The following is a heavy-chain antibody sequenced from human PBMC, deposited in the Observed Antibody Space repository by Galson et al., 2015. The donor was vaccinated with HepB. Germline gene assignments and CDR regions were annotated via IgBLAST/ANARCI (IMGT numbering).Heavy chain of an antibody. CDR3: ARGFAYDILTGYLGYYYGMDV. V-gene: IGHV3-21*01. Sequence: SLRLSCAASGFTFSSYSMNWVCQAPGKGLEWVSSISSSSSYIYYADSVKGRFTISRDNAKNSLYLQMNSLRAEDTAVYYCARGFAYDILTGYLGYYYGMDVWGQGTTVTVSS. D-gene: IGHD3-9*01. CDR2: ISSSSSYI. J-gene: IGHJ6*02. CDR1: GFTFSSYS.